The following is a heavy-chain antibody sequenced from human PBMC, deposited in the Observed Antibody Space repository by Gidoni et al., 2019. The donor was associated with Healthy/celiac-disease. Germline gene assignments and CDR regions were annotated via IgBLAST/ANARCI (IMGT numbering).Heavy chain of an antibody. V-gene: IGHV3-33*01. CDR1: GFTFSSYG. D-gene: IGHD3-10*01. J-gene: IGHJ5*02. CDR2: IWYDGSNK. CDR3: ARDWYYGSGSYFDP. Sequence: QVQLVESGGGVVQPGRSLRLSCAASGFTFSSYGMHWVRQAPGKGLEWVAVIWYDGSNKYYADSVKGRFTISRDNSKNTLYLQMNSLRAEDTAVYYCARDWYYGSGSYFDPWGQGTLVTVSS.